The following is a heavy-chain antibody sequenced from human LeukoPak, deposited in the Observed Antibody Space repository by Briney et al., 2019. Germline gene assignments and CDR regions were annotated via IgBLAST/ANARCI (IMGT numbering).Heavy chain of an antibody. J-gene: IGHJ6*03. CDR2: IYYSGST. D-gene: IGHD3-22*01. CDR1: GGSISPYY. Sequence: PSEPLSLTCTVSGGSISPYYWSWIRKPPGKGLEWSGYIYYSGSTNYNPSLKSRVTISVDTSKNQFSLKLSSVTAADTAVYYCARSSYYSDSSGYSYFSYYDMDVWGKGTTVTVSS. V-gene: IGHV4-59*01. CDR3: ARSSYYSDSSGYSYFSYYDMDV.